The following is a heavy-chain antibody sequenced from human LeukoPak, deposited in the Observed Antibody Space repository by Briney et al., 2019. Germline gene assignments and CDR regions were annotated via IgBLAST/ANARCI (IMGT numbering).Heavy chain of an antibody. CDR1: GFTFDDYA. CDR2: ISWNSGNI. CDR3: ARDMGYYYDSSGYSLGY. D-gene: IGHD3-22*01. J-gene: IGHJ4*02. V-gene: IGHV3-9*01. Sequence: GGFLRLSCAASGFTFDDYAVHWVRQAPGKGLEWVSGISWNSGNIGYADAVKGRFTISRDIAKNSLYLQMNSLRAEDTALYYCARDMGYYYDSSGYSLGYWGQGTLVTVSS.